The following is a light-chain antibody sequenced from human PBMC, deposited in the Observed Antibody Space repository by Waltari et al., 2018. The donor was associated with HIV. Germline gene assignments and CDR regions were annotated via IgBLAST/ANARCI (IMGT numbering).Light chain of an antibody. CDR3: QQYNSYSSYT. CDR2: KAS. J-gene: IGKJ2*01. Sequence: SPSTLSASVGDRVTITCRASQSISSWLAWYQQKPGKAPKLLIYKASSLESGVPSRFSGSGSGTEFTLTISSLQPDDFATYYCQQYNSYSSYTFGQGTKLEIK. V-gene: IGKV1-5*03. CDR1: QSISSW.